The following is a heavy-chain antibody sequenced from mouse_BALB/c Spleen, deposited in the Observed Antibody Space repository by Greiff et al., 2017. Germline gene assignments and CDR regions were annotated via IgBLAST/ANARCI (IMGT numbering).Heavy chain of an antibody. J-gene: IGHJ3*01. CDR1: GYTFTSYW. D-gene: IGHD2-4*01. V-gene: IGHV1S22*01. CDR2: IYPGSGST. CDR3: TRSAYYDYDGPWFAY. Sequence: LQQPGSELVRPGASVKLSCKASGYTFTSYWMHWVKQRPGQGLEWIGNIYPGSGSTNYDETFKSKATLTVDTSSSTAYMQLSSLTSEDSAVYYGTRSAYYDYDGPWFAYWGQGTLVTVSA.